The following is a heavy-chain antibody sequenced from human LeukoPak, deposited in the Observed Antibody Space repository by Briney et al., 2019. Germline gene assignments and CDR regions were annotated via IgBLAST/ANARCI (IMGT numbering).Heavy chain of an antibody. CDR1: GGSISSYY. V-gene: IGHV4-4*07. Sequence: SETLSLTCTVSGGSISSYYWSWIRQPAGKGLEWIGRIYTSGSTNYNPSLKSRVTMSVDTSKNQFSLKLSSVTAADTAVYYCARVGGYYDSSGYSEDYYYYMDVWGKGTTVTISS. CDR2: IYTSGST. D-gene: IGHD3-22*01. CDR3: ARVGGYYDSSGYSEDYYYYMDV. J-gene: IGHJ6*03.